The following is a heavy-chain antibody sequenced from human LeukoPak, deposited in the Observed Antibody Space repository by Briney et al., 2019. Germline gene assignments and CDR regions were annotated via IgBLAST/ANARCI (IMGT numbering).Heavy chain of an antibody. CDR2: IYPGDSDT. CDR3: ARLAYCSGGSCYKAFDY. V-gene: IGHV5-51*01. CDR1: GYSFTSYW. J-gene: IGHJ4*02. D-gene: IGHD2-15*01. Sequence: GESLQISCKGSGYSFTSYWIGWVRQMPGKGLEWMGIIYPGDSDTRYSPSFQGQVTISADKSISTAYLQWSSLKASDTAMYYCARLAYCSGGSCYKAFDYWGQGTLVTVSS.